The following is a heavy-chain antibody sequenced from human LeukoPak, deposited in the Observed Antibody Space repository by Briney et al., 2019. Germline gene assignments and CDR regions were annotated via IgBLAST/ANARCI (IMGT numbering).Heavy chain of an antibody. Sequence: GGSLRLSCAASGFTVSSNYMSWVRQAPGKGLEWVSVIYSGGSTYYADSVKGRFTISRDNSKNTLYLQMNSLRAEDTAVYCCARDRVELGRLGYYYYMDVWGKGTTVTVSS. J-gene: IGHJ6*03. CDR2: IYSGGST. V-gene: IGHV3-66*02. CDR3: ARDRVELGRLGYYYYMDV. D-gene: IGHD1-1*01. CDR1: GFTVSSNY.